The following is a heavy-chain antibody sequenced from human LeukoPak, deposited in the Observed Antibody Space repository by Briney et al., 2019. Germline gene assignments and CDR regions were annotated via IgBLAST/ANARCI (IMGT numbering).Heavy chain of an antibody. V-gene: IGHV3-48*02. J-gene: IGHJ4*02. D-gene: IGHD1-26*01. CDR1: GFTFSSYS. CDR2: ITASGTAM. CDR3: ASSGSYRFDY. Sequence: GXSLRLSCAASGFTFSSYSMNWVRQAPGKGLEWVSHITASGTAMFYADSVKGRFTISRDNAKNSLYLQMNSLRDEDTAVYYCASSGSYRFDYWGQGTLVTVSS.